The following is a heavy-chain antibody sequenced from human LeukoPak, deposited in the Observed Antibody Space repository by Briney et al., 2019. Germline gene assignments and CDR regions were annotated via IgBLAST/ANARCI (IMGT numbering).Heavy chain of an antibody. CDR3: ARDPGTGPYFDDAFDI. J-gene: IGHJ3*02. CDR2: ISAYNGIT. CDR1: GYTFTDFY. D-gene: IGHD3/OR15-3a*01. Sequence: ASVKVSCKASGYTFTDFYMHWVRQAPGHAREWMGWISAYNGITNYAQKLQGRVTMTTDTSTSTAYMELRSLRSDDTAVYYCARDPGTGPYFDDAFDIWGQGTMVTVS. V-gene: IGHV1-18*04.